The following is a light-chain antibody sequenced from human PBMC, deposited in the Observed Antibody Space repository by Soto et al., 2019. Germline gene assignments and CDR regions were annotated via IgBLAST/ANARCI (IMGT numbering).Light chain of an antibody. CDR2: TAS. V-gene: IGKV1-39*01. Sequence: DIQMTQSPSALSASVGDRVTISCRTSQNIKKFLNWYRQKPGKAPDLLIYTASNLQAGFPSRFSGSGSGTDFTLTITNLQPEDSATYYCQQSFSTPPTFGGGTKVDIK. CDR3: QQSFSTPPT. J-gene: IGKJ4*01. CDR1: QNIKKF.